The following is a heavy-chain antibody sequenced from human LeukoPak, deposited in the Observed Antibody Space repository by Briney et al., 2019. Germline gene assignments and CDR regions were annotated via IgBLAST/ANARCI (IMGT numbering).Heavy chain of an antibody. Sequence: ASVKDSCKASGYTFTSYGISWVRQAPGQGLEWMGWISAYNGNTNYAQKLQGRVTMTTDTSTSTAYMELRSLRSDDTAVYYCARDQIVVVPGDSSSSDYYYYYGMDVWGQGTTVTVSS. J-gene: IGHJ6*02. CDR2: ISAYNGNT. CDR3: ARDQIVVVPGDSSSSDYYYYYGMDV. CDR1: GYTFTSYG. D-gene: IGHD2-2*01. V-gene: IGHV1-18*01.